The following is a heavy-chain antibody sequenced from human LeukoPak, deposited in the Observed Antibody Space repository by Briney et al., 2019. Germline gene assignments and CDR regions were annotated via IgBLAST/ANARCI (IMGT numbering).Heavy chain of an antibody. CDR3: AKGLGSGSGYFDY. CDR1: GFTFSSYA. J-gene: IGHJ4*02. D-gene: IGHD3-10*01. Sequence: GGSLRLSCAASGFTFSSYATSWVRQAPGKGLEWVSAISGSGGSTYYADSVKGRFTISRDNSKNTLYLQMNSLRAEDTAVYYCAKGLGSGSGYFDYWGQGTLVTVSS. V-gene: IGHV3-23*01. CDR2: ISGSGGST.